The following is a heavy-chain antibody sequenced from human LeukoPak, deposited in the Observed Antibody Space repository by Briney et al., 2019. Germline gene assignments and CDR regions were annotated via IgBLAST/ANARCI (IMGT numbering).Heavy chain of an antibody. Sequence: GGSLRLSCAASGFTFSSYAMHWVRQAPGKGLEWVTVISYDGSNKYYADSVKGRFTISRDNSKNTLYLQMNSLRAEDTAVYYCARTGSYLGAFDIWGQGTMVTVSS. D-gene: IGHD3-10*01. J-gene: IGHJ3*02. CDR2: ISYDGSNK. CDR1: GFTFSSYA. V-gene: IGHV3-30*04. CDR3: ARTGSYLGAFDI.